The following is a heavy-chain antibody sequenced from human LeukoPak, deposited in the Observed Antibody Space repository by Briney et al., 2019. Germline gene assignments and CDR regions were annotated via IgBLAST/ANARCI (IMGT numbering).Heavy chain of an antibody. Sequence: RTGGSLRLSCADSGYTLGDYGMSCVPQVPGGGLEWVSHTNRRGDITGYADFVKGRFTISRDNAKNSLYLQMNSLRVEDTALYHCARKGLGGELGGFDSWGQGTLVTVSS. CDR3: ARKGLGGELGGFDS. CDR1: GYTLGDYG. J-gene: IGHJ4*02. V-gene: IGHV3-20*01. CDR2: TNRRGDIT. D-gene: IGHD1-7*01.